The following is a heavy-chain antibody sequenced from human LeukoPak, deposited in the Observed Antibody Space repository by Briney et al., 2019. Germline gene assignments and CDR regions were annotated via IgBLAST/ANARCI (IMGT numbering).Heavy chain of an antibody. Sequence: GGSLRLSCAASGFTFSSYWMHWVRQAPGKGLVWVSRINSDGSSTSYADSVKGRFTISRDNAKNTLYLQVNSLRAEDTAVYYCAREAAVGYCSSTSCSTLDYWGQGTLVTVSS. CDR2: INSDGSST. CDR3: AREAAVGYCSSTSCSTLDY. CDR1: GFTFSSYW. D-gene: IGHD2-2*02. V-gene: IGHV3-74*01. J-gene: IGHJ4*02.